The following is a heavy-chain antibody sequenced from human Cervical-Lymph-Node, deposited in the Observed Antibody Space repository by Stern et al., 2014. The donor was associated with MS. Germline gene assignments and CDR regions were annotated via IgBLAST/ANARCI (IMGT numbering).Heavy chain of an antibody. CDR2: TIPLFGTA. V-gene: IGHV1-69*01. J-gene: IGHJ6*02. Sequence: QLVESGAEVKKPGSSVKVSGKASGGTFSSYALSWVGQAPGQGLEGMGGTIPLFGTANYARKFQGRVTITTDESTSTAYMELSSLRSEDTAVYYCARDTPIAVAGRYYYYGMDVWGQGTTVTVSS. CDR1: GGTFSSYA. CDR3: ARDTPIAVAGRYYYYGMDV. D-gene: IGHD6-19*01.